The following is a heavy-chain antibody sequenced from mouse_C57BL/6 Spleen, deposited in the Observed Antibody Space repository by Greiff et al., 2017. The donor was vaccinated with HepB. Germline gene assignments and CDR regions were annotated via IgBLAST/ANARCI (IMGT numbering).Heavy chain of an antibody. V-gene: IGHV3-6*01. CDR2: ISYDGSN. D-gene: IGHD1-1*01. J-gene: IGHJ2*01. CDR3: AREIYYYGSRYFDY. CDR1: GYSITSGYY. Sequence: ESGPGLVKPSQSLSLTCSVTGYSITSGYYWNWIRQFPGNKLEWMGYISYDGSNNYNPSLKNRISITRDTSKNQFFLKLNSVTTEDTATYYCAREIYYYGSRYFDYWGQGTTLTVSS.